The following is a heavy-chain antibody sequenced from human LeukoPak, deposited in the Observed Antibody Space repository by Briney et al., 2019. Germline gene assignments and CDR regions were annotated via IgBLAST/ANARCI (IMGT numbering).Heavy chain of an antibody. D-gene: IGHD4-23*01. V-gene: IGHV4-30-2*01. CDR1: GGSISSGGYY. Sequence: SETLSLTCTVSGGSISSGGYYWSWIRQPPGKGLEWIGYIYHSGSTYYNPSLKSRVTISVDRSKNQFSLKLSSVTAADTAVYYCARADYGGNSRWFDPWGQGTLVTVSS. CDR3: ARADYGGNSRWFDP. CDR2: IYHSGST. J-gene: IGHJ5*02.